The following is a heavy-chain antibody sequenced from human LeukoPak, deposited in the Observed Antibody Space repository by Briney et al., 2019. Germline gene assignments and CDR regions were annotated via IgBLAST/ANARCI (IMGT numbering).Heavy chain of an antibody. V-gene: IGHV3-73*01. Sequence: PGGSLRLSCAASGFTFSGSAMHWVRQASGKGLEWVGRIRSKANNYATTYAASVKGRFTISRDDSKNTAYLQMNSLRAEDTAVYYCARTYFGYGWGQGTLVTVSS. CDR2: IRSKANNYAT. D-gene: IGHD3-10*01. J-gene: IGHJ4*02. CDR3: ARTYFGYG. CDR1: GFTFSGSA.